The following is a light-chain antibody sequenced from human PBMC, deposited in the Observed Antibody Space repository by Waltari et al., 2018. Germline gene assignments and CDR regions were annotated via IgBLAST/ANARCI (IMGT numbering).Light chain of an antibody. CDR1: QSIRGS. CDR2: GAS. J-gene: IGKJ1*01. Sequence: DIQMTQSPSTLSASVGDRVTITCRASQSIRGSFAWYQQKPGKAPTILIYGASTLQRGVPSRFSGSGTGTEFTLTITSLQPDDFATYYCQQHYSRWTFGQGTRVEIK. CDR3: QQHYSRWT. V-gene: IGKV1-5*03.